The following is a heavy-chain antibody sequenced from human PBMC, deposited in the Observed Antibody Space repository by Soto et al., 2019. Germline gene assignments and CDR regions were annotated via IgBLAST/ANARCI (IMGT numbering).Heavy chain of an antibody. V-gene: IGHV5-51*01. J-gene: IGHJ3*02. CDR1: GYSFTSYW. CDR3: ARPPVDYGDYRPYDAFDI. D-gene: IGHD4-17*01. CDR2: IYPGDSDT. Sequence: PGESLKISWNGSGYSFTSYWIGWVRQMPGKGLEWMGIIYPGDSDTRYSPSFQGQVTISADKSISTAYLQWSSLKASDTAMYYCARPPVDYGDYRPYDAFDIWGQGTMVTVSS.